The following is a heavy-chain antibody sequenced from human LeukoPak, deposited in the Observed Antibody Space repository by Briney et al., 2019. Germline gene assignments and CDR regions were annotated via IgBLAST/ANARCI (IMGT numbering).Heavy chain of an antibody. J-gene: IGHJ4*02. Sequence: SETLSLTCAVSGYSISSGYYWGWIRQPPGKGLEWIGSIYHSGSTYYNPSLKSRVTISVDTSKNQFSLKLSSVTAADTAVYYCARLLGAGPQFGGWGQGTLVTVSS. CDR2: IYHSGST. D-gene: IGHD5-24*01. CDR1: GYSISSGYY. CDR3: ARLLGAGPQFGG. V-gene: IGHV4-38-2*01.